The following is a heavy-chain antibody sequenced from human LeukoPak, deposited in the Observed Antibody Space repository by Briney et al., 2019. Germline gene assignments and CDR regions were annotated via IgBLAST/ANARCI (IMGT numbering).Heavy chain of an antibody. J-gene: IGHJ4*02. D-gene: IGHD3-22*01. CDR1: GYTFTSYF. V-gene: IGHV1-46*01. CDR2: INPSGGST. Sequence: ASVKVSCKASGYTFTSYFMHWVRQAPGQGLEWMGIINPSGGSTSYTQKFQGRLTMTKGTSTSTVYMELSSLRSEDTAVYYCARSRDSSGYYPFDYWGQGTLVTVSS. CDR3: ARSRDSSGYYPFDY.